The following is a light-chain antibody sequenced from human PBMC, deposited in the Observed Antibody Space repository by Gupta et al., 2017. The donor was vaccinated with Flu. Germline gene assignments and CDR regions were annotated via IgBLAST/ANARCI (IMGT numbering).Light chain of an antibody. J-gene: IGKJ2*01. V-gene: IGKV1-39*01. CDR3: QQSYTTPYT. CDR2: DVS. Sequence: SLLNWYQQTPGKAPKLLIYDVSTLQSGVPSRFSGSGSGTDFSLTISSLQPEDFATYYCQQSYTTPYTFGQGTNLDIK. CDR1: SL.